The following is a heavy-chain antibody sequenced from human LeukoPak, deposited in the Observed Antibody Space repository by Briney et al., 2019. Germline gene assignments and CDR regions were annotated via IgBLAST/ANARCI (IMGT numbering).Heavy chain of an antibody. CDR1: GGSFSGYY. Sequence: PSETLSLTYAVYGGSFSGYYWSWIRQPPGKGLEWIGEINHSGSTNYNPSLKSRVTISVDTSKNQFSLRLSSVTAADTAVYYCARRGYSYGYYFDYWGQGTLVTVSS. D-gene: IGHD5-18*01. CDR3: ARRGYSYGYYFDY. CDR2: INHSGST. V-gene: IGHV4-34*01. J-gene: IGHJ4*02.